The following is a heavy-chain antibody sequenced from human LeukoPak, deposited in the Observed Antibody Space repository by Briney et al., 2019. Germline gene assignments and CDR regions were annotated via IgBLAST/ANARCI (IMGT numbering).Heavy chain of an antibody. CDR1: SGSISSYY. Sequence: SETLSLTCTVSSGSISSYYWSWIRQTPGKELEWIGYIYYSGTTNYNPSLNSRVTISLDASNKQLSLTLSSVTAEDTAVYYCARDGHSSGYWSYYYYYMDVWGKGTTVTVSS. J-gene: IGHJ6*03. CDR3: ARDGHSSGYWSYYYYYMDV. CDR2: IYYSGTT. V-gene: IGHV4-59*13. D-gene: IGHD3-22*01.